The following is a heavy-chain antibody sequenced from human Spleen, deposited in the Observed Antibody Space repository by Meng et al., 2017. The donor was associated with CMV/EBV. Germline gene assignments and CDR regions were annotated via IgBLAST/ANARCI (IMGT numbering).Heavy chain of an antibody. CDR1: GFTFDDYT. CDR2: ISWDGGST. Sequence: GESLKISCAASGFTFDDYTMHWVRQAPGKGLEWVSLISWDGGSTFYADSVKGRFTISRDNAKNSLYLQMNSLRAEDTAVYYCARDPSNYDGVRDYWGQGTLVTVSS. CDR3: ARDPSNYDGVRDY. J-gene: IGHJ4*02. D-gene: IGHD4-11*01. V-gene: IGHV3-43*01.